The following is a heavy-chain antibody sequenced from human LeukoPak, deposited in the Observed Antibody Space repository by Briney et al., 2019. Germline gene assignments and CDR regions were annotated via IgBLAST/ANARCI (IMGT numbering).Heavy chain of an antibody. Sequence: QTGRSPRLSCAASGFTFSSYWMHWVRQAPGKGLVWVSRINTDGSSTSYADSVKGRFTISRDNAKNTLYLQMNSLRAEDTAVYYCASRDHSSGWYSYFDYWGQGTLVTVSS. CDR2: INTDGSST. V-gene: IGHV3-74*01. CDR1: GFTFSSYW. J-gene: IGHJ4*02. CDR3: ASRDHSSGWYSYFDY. D-gene: IGHD6-19*01.